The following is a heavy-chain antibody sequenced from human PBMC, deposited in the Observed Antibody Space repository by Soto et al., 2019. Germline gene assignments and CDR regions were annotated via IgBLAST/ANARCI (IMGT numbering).Heavy chain of an antibody. D-gene: IGHD5-18*01. CDR3: ARGRSDRRLTYGYARHYYYYGMDV. CDR2: INHSGST. V-gene: IGHV4-34*01. J-gene: IGHJ6*02. Sequence: TSETLSLTCAVYGGSFSGYYWSWIRQPPGKGLEWIGEINHSGSTNYNPSIKSRVTITIDTSKNQFSLKLSSVTAADTAVYYCARGRSDRRLTYGYARHYYYYGMDVWGQGTTVT. CDR1: GGSFSGYY.